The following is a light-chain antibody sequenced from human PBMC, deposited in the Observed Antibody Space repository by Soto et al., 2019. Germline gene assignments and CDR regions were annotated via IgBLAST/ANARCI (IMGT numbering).Light chain of an antibody. Sequence: EIVMTQSPATLSLSPGERATLSCRASQSVSSSYLAWYQQKPGQAPRLLIYGASSRATGTPDRFSGSGSGTDFTLTISRLEPEDFAVYYCQRFRTFGQGTKVDIK. CDR3: QRFRT. CDR2: GAS. V-gene: IGKV3-20*01. CDR1: QSVSSSY. J-gene: IGKJ1*01.